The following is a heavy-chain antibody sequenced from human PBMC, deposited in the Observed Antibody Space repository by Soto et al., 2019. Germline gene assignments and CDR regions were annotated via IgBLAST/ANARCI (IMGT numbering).Heavy chain of an antibody. CDR3: ARDGDYYDSSGYFLRAAFDI. CDR1: GFTFSDYY. V-gene: IGHV3-11*01. J-gene: IGHJ3*02. Sequence: QVQLVESGGGLVKPGGSLRLSCVASGFTFSDYYMSWIRQAPGKGLEWVSYISRSDGTISYADSVKGRFTISRDNAKNSLYPQMNSLRADATAVYYCARDGDYYDSSGYFLRAAFDIWGQGTMVTVSS. D-gene: IGHD3-22*01. CDR2: ISRSDGTI.